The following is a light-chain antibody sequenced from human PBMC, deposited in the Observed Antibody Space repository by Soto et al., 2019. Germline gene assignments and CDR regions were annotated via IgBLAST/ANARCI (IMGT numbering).Light chain of an antibody. V-gene: IGKV1-39*01. Sequence: ITQSPFFLSATVRDTVTITCRASQGISSYLNWYQQKRGKAPKLLIYAASSLQSGVPSRFSGSGSGTDFTLTISSLQPEDFATYYCQQSYSTPHTFGQGTKV. CDR3: QQSYSTPHT. CDR2: AAS. J-gene: IGKJ1*01. CDR1: QGISSY.